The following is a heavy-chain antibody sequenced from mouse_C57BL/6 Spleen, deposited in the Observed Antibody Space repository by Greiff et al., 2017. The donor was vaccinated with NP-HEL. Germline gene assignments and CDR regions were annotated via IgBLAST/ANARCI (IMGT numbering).Heavy chain of an antibody. CDR2: ISSGSSTI. D-gene: IGHD2-4*01. Sequence: EVQRVESGGGLVKPGGSLKLSCAASGFTFSDYGMHWVRQAPEKGLEWVAYISSGSSTIYYADTVKGRFTISRDNAKNTLFLQMTSLRSEDTAMYYCARTYDYDVDYWGQGTTLTVSS. J-gene: IGHJ2*01. V-gene: IGHV5-17*01. CDR1: GFTFSDYG. CDR3: ARTYDYDVDY.